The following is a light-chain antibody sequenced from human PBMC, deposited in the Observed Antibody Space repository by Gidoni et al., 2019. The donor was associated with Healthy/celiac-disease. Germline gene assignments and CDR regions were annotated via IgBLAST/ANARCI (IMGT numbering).Light chain of an antibody. CDR2: AAS. CDR1: QSISSY. J-gene: IGKJ1*01. CDR3: QQSYSTPPT. V-gene: IGKV1-39*01. Sequence: DIQMTQSPSSLSASVGDRVTITCRASQSISSYLNWYQQKPGKAPKLLLYAASSLQSGVPSRFSGSGSVPDFTLTISSLQPADFATYYCQQSYSTPPTFGQGTKVEIK.